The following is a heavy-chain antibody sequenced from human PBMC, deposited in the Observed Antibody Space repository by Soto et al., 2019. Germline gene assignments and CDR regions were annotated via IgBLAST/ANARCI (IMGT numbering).Heavy chain of an antibody. Sequence: EVQLLESGGALVQPGGSLRLSCAASGFTFSDYAMTWVRQAPGKGLEWVSSISDSGSTTYYADSVKGRFTISRDNSNNTLYLQMNTLRAEDTAVYYCAKHQIAMIVVKIYFGAWCQGTTVTVSS. CDR2: ISDSGSTT. V-gene: IGHV3-23*01. CDR3: AKHQIAMIVVKIYFGA. D-gene: IGHD3-22*01. J-gene: IGHJ3*01. CDR1: GFTFSDYA.